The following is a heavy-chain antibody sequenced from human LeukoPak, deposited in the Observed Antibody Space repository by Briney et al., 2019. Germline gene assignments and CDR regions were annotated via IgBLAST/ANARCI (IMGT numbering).Heavy chain of an antibody. J-gene: IGHJ4*02. D-gene: IGHD3-22*01. V-gene: IGHV4-59*01. CDR2: IYYSGST. Sequence: PSETLSLTCTVSGGSISSYYWSWIRPPPGKGLEWIGYIYYSGSTNYNPSLKSRVTISVDTSKNQFSLKLSSVTAADTAVYYCARGGGDDYYDSSGYPMSFDYWGQGTLVTVSS. CDR3: ARGGGDDYYDSSGYPMSFDY. CDR1: GGSISSYY.